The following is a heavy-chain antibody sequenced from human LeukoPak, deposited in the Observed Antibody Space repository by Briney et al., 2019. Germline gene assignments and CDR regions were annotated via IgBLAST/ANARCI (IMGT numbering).Heavy chain of an antibody. J-gene: IGHJ4*02. CDR2: IGTAGDT. Sequence: GGSLRLSCAASGFTFSIYDMHWVRQVTGKGLEWVSRIGTAGDTSYPGSVKGRFTISRDNAKNSLYLQMNSLRAGDTAVYYCTRAPNAGGFDFWGQGIPVTVSS. D-gene: IGHD1-26*01. CDR1: GFTFSIYD. CDR3: TRAPNAGGFDF. V-gene: IGHV3-13*01.